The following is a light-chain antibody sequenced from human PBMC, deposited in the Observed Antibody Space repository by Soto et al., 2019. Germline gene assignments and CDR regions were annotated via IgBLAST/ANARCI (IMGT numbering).Light chain of an antibody. CDR2: AAS. V-gene: IGKV1-39*01. CDR1: QSISSY. CDR3: QQSYSTPPFT. Sequence: DIQMTQSPSSLSASVGDRVTITCRASQSISSYLNWYQQKPGQAPKLLIYAASSLQSGVPSRFSGSGSGTDFTLTIISLQPEDFATYYCQQSYSTPPFTFGPGTKVDIK. J-gene: IGKJ3*01.